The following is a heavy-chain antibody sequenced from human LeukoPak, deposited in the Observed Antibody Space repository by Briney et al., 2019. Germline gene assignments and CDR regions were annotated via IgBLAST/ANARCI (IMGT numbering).Heavy chain of an antibody. Sequence: SGTLSLACAVSGDSISGNNWWSWFRQPPGKGLEWIGEIYHSGSTTYNPSLKSRVTISVDESKNHFSLKLSSVTAADTAVYYCARNGDLCIDFWGQGTLVTVSS. J-gene: IGHJ4*02. V-gene: IGHV4-4*02. CDR1: GDSISGNNW. CDR3: ARNGDLCIDF. D-gene: IGHD2-21*02. CDR2: IYHSGST.